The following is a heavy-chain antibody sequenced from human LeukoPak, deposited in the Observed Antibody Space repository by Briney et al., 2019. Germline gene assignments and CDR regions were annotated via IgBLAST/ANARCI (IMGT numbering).Heavy chain of an antibody. V-gene: IGHV4-61*02. CDR1: GGSISSGSYY. J-gene: IGHJ4*02. Sequence: SETLSLTCTVSGGSISSGSYYWSWIRQPAGKGLEWIGRIYTSGSTNYNPSLKSRVTISVDTSKNQFSLKLSSVTAADTAVYYCARGKHYYDSSGYYYHFDYWGQGTLVTVSS. CDR2: IYTSGST. CDR3: ARGKHYYDSSGYYYHFDY. D-gene: IGHD3-22*01.